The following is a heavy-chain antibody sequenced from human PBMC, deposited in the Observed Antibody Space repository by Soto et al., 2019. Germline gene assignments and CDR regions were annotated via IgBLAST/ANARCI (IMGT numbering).Heavy chain of an antibody. CDR1: GGSISSSSYY. J-gene: IGHJ6*02. Sequence: QLQLQESGPGLVKPSETLSLTCTVSGGSISSSSYYWGWIRQPPGKGLEWIGSIYYSGSTYYNPSLKSRVTISVDTSKNQFSLKLSSVTAADTAVYYCARYVGSGRYFSCVDVWGQGTTVTVSS. CDR3: ARYVGSGRYFSCVDV. V-gene: IGHV4-39*01. CDR2: IYYSGST. D-gene: IGHD6-19*01.